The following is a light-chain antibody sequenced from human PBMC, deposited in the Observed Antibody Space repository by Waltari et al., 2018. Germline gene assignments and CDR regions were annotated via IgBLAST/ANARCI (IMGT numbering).Light chain of an antibody. CDR2: GKN. J-gene: IGLJ2*01. V-gene: IGLV3-19*01. CDR1: SLRTYY. CDR3: NSRDTIGDHVV. Sequence: SSELTQDPAVSVALGQTVRITCQGDSLRTYYASWYQQKPGQAPVLVFYGKNNRPSGIPDRFSDSSSGNTASLSITGTQAEDEAVNYCNSRDTIGDHVVFGGGTKLTVL.